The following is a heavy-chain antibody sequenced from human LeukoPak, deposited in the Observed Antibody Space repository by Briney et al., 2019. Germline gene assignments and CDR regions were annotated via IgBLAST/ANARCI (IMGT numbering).Heavy chain of an antibody. CDR2: ISYDGSNK. CDR1: GFTFSSYG. Sequence: PGRSLRLSCAASGFTFSSYGMHWVRQAPGKGLEWAAVISYDGSNKYYADSVKGRFTISRDNSKNTLYLQMNSLRAEDTAVYYCAKAHGGSGYDSYFDYWGQGTLVTVSS. V-gene: IGHV3-30*18. D-gene: IGHD5-12*01. J-gene: IGHJ4*02. CDR3: AKAHGGSGYDSYFDY.